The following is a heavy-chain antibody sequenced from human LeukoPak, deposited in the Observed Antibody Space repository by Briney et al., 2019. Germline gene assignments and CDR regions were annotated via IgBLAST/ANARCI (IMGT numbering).Heavy chain of an antibody. D-gene: IGHD3-3*01. CDR2: IYYSGST. CDR1: GGSISSYY. V-gene: IGHV4-59*08. Sequence: SETLSLTCTVSGGSISSYYWSWIRQPPGKGLEWIGYIYYSGSTNYNPSLKSRATISVDTSKNQFSLKLSSVTAADTAVYYCARADGRSYYGIDVWGQGTTVTVSS. J-gene: IGHJ6*02. CDR3: ARADGRSYYGIDV.